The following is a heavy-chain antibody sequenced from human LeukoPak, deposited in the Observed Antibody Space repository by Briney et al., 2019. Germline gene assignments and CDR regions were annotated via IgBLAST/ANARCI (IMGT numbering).Heavy chain of an antibody. V-gene: IGHV4-61*02. CDR1: GGSISSGSNY. CDR2: IYTSGST. J-gene: IGHJ6*03. CDR3: ASSPAPPYYYYYMDV. Sequence: SETLSLTCTVSGGSISSGSNYWSWIRQPAGKGLEWIGRIYTSGSTNYNPSLKSRVTISVDTSKNQFSLKLSSVTAADTAVYYCASSPAPPYYYYYMDVWGKGTTVTVSS.